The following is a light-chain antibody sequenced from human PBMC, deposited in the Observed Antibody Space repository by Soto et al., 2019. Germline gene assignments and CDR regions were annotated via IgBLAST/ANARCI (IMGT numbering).Light chain of an antibody. Sequence: DIVLTQSPDSLAASLGERATINCKSSQSLLYSSNNKNYLAWYQQKPGQPPKLLIYWASTRESGVPDRFTGSGSGTDFTLTISSLQAEDVAVYYCQQYFTLYTFGQGTKLEIK. J-gene: IGKJ2*01. CDR2: WAS. V-gene: IGKV4-1*01. CDR3: QQYFTLYT. CDR1: QSLLYSSNNKNY.